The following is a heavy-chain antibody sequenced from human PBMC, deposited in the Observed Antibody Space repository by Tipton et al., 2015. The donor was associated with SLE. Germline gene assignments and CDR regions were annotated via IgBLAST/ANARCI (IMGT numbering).Heavy chain of an antibody. J-gene: IGHJ5*02. D-gene: IGHD3/OR15-3a*01. CDR2: ISSTGSS. Sequence: TLSLTCAVSGASISTYYWSWIRQPPGQGLEWIGSISSTGSSNYNPSLKSRVSISVDTSRNQFSLKLNSLTAADTAVYYCARTSLGFNFWTGSPFDPWGQGTPVTVSS. CDR3: ARTSLGFNFWTGSPFDP. V-gene: IGHV4-59*01. CDR1: GASISTYY.